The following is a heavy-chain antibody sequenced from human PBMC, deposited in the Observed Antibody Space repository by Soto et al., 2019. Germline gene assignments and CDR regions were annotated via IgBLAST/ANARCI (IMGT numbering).Heavy chain of an antibody. J-gene: IGHJ4*02. CDR2: ISVSAYTT. CDR1: GFSFSSFA. Sequence: VQLLESGGGLVQPGGSLRLSCAASGFSFSSFAMSWVRQAPGKGLEWVSVISVSAYTTYYADSVKGRFTISRDNSKNTLYLQINSLRAEDTAVYYCAKDFSRIYGDPDYWGQGTLVTVSS. CDR3: AKDFSRIYGDPDY. V-gene: IGHV3-23*01. D-gene: IGHD4-17*01.